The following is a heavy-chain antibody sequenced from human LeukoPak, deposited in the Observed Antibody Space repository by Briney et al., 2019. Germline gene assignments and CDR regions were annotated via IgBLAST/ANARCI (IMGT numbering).Heavy chain of an antibody. CDR2: IGWGDGK. Sequence: SGPTLVNPTQTLTLTCTFCGFSLSTSGMCVSWIGQPPGKGREWLALIGWGDGKYYSTSPKTRLTISKDTSKNQVVLTMNNMDPVDTATYYCARGYSSRPFDYCRQATLVTVSS. CDR3: ARGYSSRPFDY. V-gene: IGHV2-70*01. J-gene: IGHJ4*02. CDR1: GFSLSTSGMC. D-gene: IGHD6-13*01.